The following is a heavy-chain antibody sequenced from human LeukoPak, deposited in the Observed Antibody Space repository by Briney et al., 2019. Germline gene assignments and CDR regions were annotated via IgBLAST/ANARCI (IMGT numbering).Heavy chain of an antibody. CDR1: GFTFSSYG. CDR2: ISYDGSNK. Sequence: GGSLRLSCAASGFTFSSYGMHWVRQAPGKGLEWVAVISYDGSNKYYADSVKGRLTISRDNSKNTLYLQMNSLRAADTAVYYCAKGSDYGDSEYFQHWGQGTLVTVSS. J-gene: IGHJ1*01. V-gene: IGHV3-30*18. D-gene: IGHD4-17*01. CDR3: AKGSDYGDSEYFQH.